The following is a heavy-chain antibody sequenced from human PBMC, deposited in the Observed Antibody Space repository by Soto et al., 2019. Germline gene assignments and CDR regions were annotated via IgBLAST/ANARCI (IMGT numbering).Heavy chain of an antibody. Sequence: GEALKISCKASGFTFTEYWIGWLRQMPGKGLEWMGIIFPDDSDTKYSPSFQGRFTISRDNSKNTLFLQMNSLRAEDTAVYYCAKTRSSSWFVFDYWGLGTLVTVSS. D-gene: IGHD6-13*01. CDR2: IFPDDSDT. CDR1: GFTFTEYW. J-gene: IGHJ4*02. V-gene: IGHV5-51*01. CDR3: AKTRSSSWFVFDY.